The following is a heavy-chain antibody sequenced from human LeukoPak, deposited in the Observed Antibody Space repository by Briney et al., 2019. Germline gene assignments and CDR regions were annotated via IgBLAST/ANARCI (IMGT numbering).Heavy chain of an antibody. CDR3: TRTYSSSSIDY. V-gene: IGHV4-59*01. CDR1: GGSISTYY. Sequence: SETLSLTCTVSGGSISTYYWSWIRQPPGKGLEWLGYTFYSGTTNYNPSLKGRVTMSIDTSKNQFSLKLSSVTAADTAVYYCTRTYSSSSIDYWGQAALVTVSS. J-gene: IGHJ4*02. CDR2: TFYSGTT. D-gene: IGHD6-6*01.